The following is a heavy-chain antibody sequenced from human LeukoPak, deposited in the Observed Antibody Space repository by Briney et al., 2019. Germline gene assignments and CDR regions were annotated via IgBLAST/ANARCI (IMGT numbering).Heavy chain of an antibody. CDR2: INPNSGGT. V-gene: IGHV1-2*02. CDR1: GYTFTGYY. CDR3: ARAPPGGVVVVAATIDY. D-gene: IGHD2-15*01. J-gene: IGHJ4*02. Sequence: ASVKVSCKASGYTFTGYYMHWVRQAPGQGLEWMGWINPNSGGTNYAQKFQGRVTMTRDTSISTAYMELSRLRSDDTAVYYCARAPPGGVVVVAATIDYWGQGTLVTVSS.